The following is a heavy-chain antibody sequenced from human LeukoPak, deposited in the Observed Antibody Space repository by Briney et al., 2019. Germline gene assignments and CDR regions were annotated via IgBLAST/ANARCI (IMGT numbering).Heavy chain of an antibody. J-gene: IGHJ4*02. CDR1: GFTFSSYA. CDR3: AKEAAVMVGYNFEY. Sequence: GGSLRLSCAASGFTFSSYAMSWVRQAPGKGLEWVSVISGSSSSIYYADSVKGRFTNSRDYSENTLYLQMNSLRAEDTAIYYCAKEAAVMVGYNFEYWGQGTLVTVSS. D-gene: IGHD3-10*02. V-gene: IGHV3-23*01. CDR2: ISGSSSSI.